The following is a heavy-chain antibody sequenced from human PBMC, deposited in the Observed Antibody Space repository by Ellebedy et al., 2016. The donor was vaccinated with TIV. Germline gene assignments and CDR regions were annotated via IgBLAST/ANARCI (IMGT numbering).Heavy chain of an antibody. Sequence: GESLKISCAASGFPLRNYAMSWVRQAPGKGLEWLSTISGGDDNIYYADSVKGRFTISRDNSKNTLFLQMDSLRAEDTAVYYCAKRPLTMIVLPEYFFDYWGQGTLVTVSS. V-gene: IGHV3-23*01. CDR1: GFPLRNYA. D-gene: IGHD3-22*01. CDR2: ISGGDDNI. CDR3: AKRPLTMIVLPEYFFDY. J-gene: IGHJ4*02.